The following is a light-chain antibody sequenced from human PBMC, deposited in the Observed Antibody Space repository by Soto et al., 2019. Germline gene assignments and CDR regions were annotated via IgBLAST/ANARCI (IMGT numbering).Light chain of an antibody. V-gene: IGKV1-12*01. CDR1: RGISSW. Sequence: DIQMTQSPSYVSASVGDRVTITCRASRGISSWLAWHQVKPGKAPKLLIYAASSLGVGVPSRFSGSGSGTDFTLTINSLQPEDFGTYYCQQANSFPLTFGGGTKVEIK. J-gene: IGKJ4*01. CDR2: AAS. CDR3: QQANSFPLT.